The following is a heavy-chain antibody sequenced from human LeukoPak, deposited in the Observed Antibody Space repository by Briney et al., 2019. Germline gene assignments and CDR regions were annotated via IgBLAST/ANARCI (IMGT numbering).Heavy chain of an antibody. CDR3: ARTHRQRYSSSWAFDY. Sequence: SETLSLTCTVSGYSISSGYYWGWIRQPPGKGLEWIGSIYHSGSTYYNPSLKSRVTISVDTSKNQFSLKLSSVTAADTAVYYCARTHRQRYSSSWAFDYWGQGTLVTVSS. J-gene: IGHJ4*02. D-gene: IGHD6-13*01. CDR1: GYSISSGYY. V-gene: IGHV4-38-2*02. CDR2: IYHSGST.